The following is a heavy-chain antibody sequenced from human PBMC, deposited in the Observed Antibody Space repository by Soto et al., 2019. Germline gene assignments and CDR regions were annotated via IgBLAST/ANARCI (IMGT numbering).Heavy chain of an antibody. V-gene: IGHV3-11*05. Sequence: PGGSLRLSCAASGVTFSDYYMSWIRQAPGKGLEWVSYISSSSSYTNYADSVKGRFTISRDNAKNSLYLQMNSLRAEDTAVYYCARGVELGYCSSTSCYRPLDAFDIWGQGTMVTVSS. CDR1: GVTFSDYY. CDR3: ARGVELGYCSSTSCYRPLDAFDI. CDR2: ISSSSSYT. J-gene: IGHJ3*02. D-gene: IGHD2-2*01.